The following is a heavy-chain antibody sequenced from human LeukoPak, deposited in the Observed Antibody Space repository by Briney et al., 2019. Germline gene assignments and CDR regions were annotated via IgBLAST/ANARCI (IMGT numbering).Heavy chain of an antibody. Sequence: ASVKVSCKASGYSFTGYYMHWVRQAPGQGLEWMGIINPSGGSTSYAQKFQGRVTMTRDMSTSTVYMELSSLRSEDTAVYYCARDGFGDDYYYYYYMDVWGKGTTVTVSS. CDR3: ARDGFGDDYYYYYYMDV. CDR2: INPSGGST. V-gene: IGHV1-46*01. D-gene: IGHD3-16*01. J-gene: IGHJ6*03. CDR1: GYSFTGYY.